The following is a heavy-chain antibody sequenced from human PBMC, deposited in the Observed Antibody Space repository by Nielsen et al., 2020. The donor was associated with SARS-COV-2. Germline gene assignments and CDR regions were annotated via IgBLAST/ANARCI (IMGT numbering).Heavy chain of an antibody. D-gene: IGHD5-18*01. CDR1: GFTVSNNY. J-gene: IGHJ4*02. CDR3: ASGYSYGSGLDY. V-gene: IGHV3-53*01. CDR2: IYSGGRT. Sequence: GGSLRLSCAASGFTVSNNYMSWVRQAPGKGLEWVPVIYSGGRTHYADSVKGRFTISRDNSKNTLYLQMNSLRAEDTAVYYCASGYSYGSGLDYWGQGTLVTVSS.